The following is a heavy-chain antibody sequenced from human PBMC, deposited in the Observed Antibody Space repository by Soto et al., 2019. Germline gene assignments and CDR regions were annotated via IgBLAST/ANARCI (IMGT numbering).Heavy chain of an antibody. CDR1: GFTFSNAW. J-gene: IGHJ6*02. CDR3: TTDELVVDCSGGSCYEGYGMDV. Sequence: GGSLRLSCAASGFTFSNAWMNWVRQAPGKGLEWVGRIKSKTDGGTTDYAAPVKGRFTISRDDSKNTLYLQMNSLKTEDTAVYYCTTDELVVDCSGGSCYEGYGMDVWGQGTTVTVSS. D-gene: IGHD2-15*01. CDR2: IKSKTDGGTT. V-gene: IGHV3-15*07.